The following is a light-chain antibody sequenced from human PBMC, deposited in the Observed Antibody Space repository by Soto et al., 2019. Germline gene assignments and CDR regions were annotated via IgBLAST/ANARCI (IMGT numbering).Light chain of an antibody. J-gene: IGLJ2*01. CDR3: SSYAGRVV. CDR2: EGT. CDR1: SSDVGRYNL. Sequence: QSALTQPASVSGSPGQSITISCTGTSSDVGRYNLVSWYQQHPGKAPKLMIYEGTNPPSGVYNRFSGSKSGNTASLTISGLQAEDEAHYYCSSYAGRVVFGGGTKLTVL. V-gene: IGLV2-23*01.